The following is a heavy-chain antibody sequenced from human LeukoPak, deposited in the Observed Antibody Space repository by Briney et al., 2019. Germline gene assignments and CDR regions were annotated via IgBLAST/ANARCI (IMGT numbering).Heavy chain of an antibody. V-gene: IGHV3-30-3*01. Sequence: GGSLRLSCAASGFTFSSYAMHWVRQAPGKGLEWVAVISYDGSNKYYADSVKGRFTISRDNSKNTLYLQMNSLRAEDTAVYYCARGAMVRGVIAHFSTRYYFDYWGQGTLVTVSS. CDR2: ISYDGSNK. D-gene: IGHD3-10*01. CDR3: ARGAMVRGVIAHFSTRYYFDY. J-gene: IGHJ4*02. CDR1: GFTFSSYA.